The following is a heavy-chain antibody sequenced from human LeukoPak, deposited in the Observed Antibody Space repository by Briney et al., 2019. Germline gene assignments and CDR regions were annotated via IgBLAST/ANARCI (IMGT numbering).Heavy chain of an antibody. CDR3: ARGVRGYSSSAFYFDY. Sequence: SETLSLTCTVSGGSISSHYWSWIRQPPGKGLEWIGYIYHSGSTNYNPSLKSRVTISVDTSKNQFSLKLSSVTAADTAVYYCARGVRGYSSSAFYFDYWGQGTLVTVSS. CDR2: IYHSGST. D-gene: IGHD6-13*01. V-gene: IGHV4-59*11. J-gene: IGHJ4*02. CDR1: GGSISSHY.